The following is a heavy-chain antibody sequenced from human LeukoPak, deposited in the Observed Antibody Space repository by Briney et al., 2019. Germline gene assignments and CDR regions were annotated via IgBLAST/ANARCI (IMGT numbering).Heavy chain of an antibody. CDR1: GFTFSTYT. Sequence: PGGSLRLSCAASGFTFSTYTGNCVRQAPGKGLEWVSSISSSGHYIYYADSVKGRFTISRDNAKASLYLQMNSLSAADTAVYYCARDEVAVSSSLSYWYFALWGRGTLVTVSS. CDR2: ISSSGHYI. D-gene: IGHD2-15*01. CDR3: ARDEVAVSSSLSYWYFAL. V-gene: IGHV3-21*01. J-gene: IGHJ2*01.